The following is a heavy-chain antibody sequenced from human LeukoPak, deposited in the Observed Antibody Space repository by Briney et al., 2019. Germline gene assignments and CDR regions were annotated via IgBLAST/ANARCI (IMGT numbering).Heavy chain of an antibody. V-gene: IGHV3-30-3*01. Sequence: QPGGSLRLSCAASGFTFSSYAMHWVRQAPGKGLEWVAVISYDGSNKYYADSVKGRFTISRDNSKNTLYLQMNSLRAEDTAVYYCARGSSLLTRDAFDIWGQGTMVTVSS. CDR1: GFTFSSYA. D-gene: IGHD3-16*02. CDR2: ISYDGSNK. J-gene: IGHJ3*02. CDR3: ARGSSLLTRDAFDI.